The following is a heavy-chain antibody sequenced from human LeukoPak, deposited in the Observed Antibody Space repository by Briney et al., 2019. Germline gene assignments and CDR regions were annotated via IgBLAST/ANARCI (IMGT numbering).Heavy chain of an antibody. CDR3: AARNPFDY. J-gene: IGHJ4*02. CDR1: GFTLSNHW. D-gene: IGHD4-4*01. Sequence: PGGSLRLSCAASGFTLSNHWMTWVRQVPGRGPEWVANVNRDGSETYYLDSVKGRFTISKDNSENTVYLQMNSLRAEDTAVYYCAARNPFDYWGQGTLVTVSS. CDR2: VNRDGSET. V-gene: IGHV3-7*03.